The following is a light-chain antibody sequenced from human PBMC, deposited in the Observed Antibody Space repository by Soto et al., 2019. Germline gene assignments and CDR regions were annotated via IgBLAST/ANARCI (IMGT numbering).Light chain of an antibody. CDR1: QSVSNN. V-gene: IGKV3-15*01. J-gene: IGKJ1*01. CDR3: QQYNDWWT. CDR2: GAS. Sequence: VMTQSPSPLSVSPGDSATLSCRASQSVSNNLTWYQQKPGQPPRLLIYGASTRATGVPGRFSGSGSGTEFTLPISSLKSEDFAVYYCQQYNDWWTFGQGTKVDI.